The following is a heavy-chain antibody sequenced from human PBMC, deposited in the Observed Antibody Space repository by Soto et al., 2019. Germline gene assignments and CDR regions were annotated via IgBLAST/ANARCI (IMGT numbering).Heavy chain of an antibody. J-gene: IGHJ6*02. V-gene: IGHV3-30*18. Sequence: QVQLVESGGGVVQPGRSLRLSCAASGFTFSSYGMHWVRQAPGKGLEWVAVISYDGSNKYYADSVKGRFTISRDNSKNTLYLQMNSLRAEDTAVYYCAKDGDSGYDYDYYYGMDVWGQGTTVTVSS. CDR1: GFTFSSYG. CDR3: AKDGDSGYDYDYYYGMDV. D-gene: IGHD5-12*01. CDR2: ISYDGSNK.